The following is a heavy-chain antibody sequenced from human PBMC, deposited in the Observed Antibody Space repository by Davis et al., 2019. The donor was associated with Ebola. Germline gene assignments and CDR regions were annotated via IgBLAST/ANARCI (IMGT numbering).Heavy chain of an antibody. CDR2: INHSGST. D-gene: IGHD4-17*01. Sequence: SETLSLTCAVYGGSFSGYYWSWIRQPPGKGLEWIGEINHSGSTNYNPSLKSRVTISVDTSKNQFSLKLSSVTAEDTAVYYCARGNDYGDYPYDYWGQGTLVTVSS. CDR1: GGSFSGYY. J-gene: IGHJ4*02. CDR3: ARGNDYGDYPYDY. V-gene: IGHV4-34*01.